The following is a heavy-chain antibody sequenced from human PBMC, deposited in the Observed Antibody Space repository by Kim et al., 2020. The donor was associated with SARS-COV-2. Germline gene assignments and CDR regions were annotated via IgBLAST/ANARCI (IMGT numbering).Heavy chain of an antibody. CDR3: ARDTRLGSGPGNSDY. V-gene: IGHV1-46*01. CDR2: INPSGGST. D-gene: IGHD3-16*01. J-gene: IGHJ4*02. Sequence: ASVKVSCKASGYTFTSYYMHWVRQAPGQGLEWMGIINPSGGSTSYAQKFQGRVTMTRDTSTSTVYMELSSLRSEDTAVYYCARDTRLGSGPGNSDYWGQGTLVTVSS. CDR1: GYTFTSYY.